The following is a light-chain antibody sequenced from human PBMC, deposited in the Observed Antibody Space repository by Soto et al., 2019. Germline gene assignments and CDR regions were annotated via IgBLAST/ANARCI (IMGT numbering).Light chain of an antibody. J-gene: IGKJ4*01. Sequence: EIVFTQSPGTLSLSPGGRATLSCRASQSVSSSHLAWYQQKPGQAPRLLIYDASSRATGVPARFSGSGSGKDFTLTISSLEPEDFAVYYCQQRTTWPLTFGGGTKVDIK. CDR1: QSVSSSH. CDR2: DAS. CDR3: QQRTTWPLT. V-gene: IGKV3D-20*02.